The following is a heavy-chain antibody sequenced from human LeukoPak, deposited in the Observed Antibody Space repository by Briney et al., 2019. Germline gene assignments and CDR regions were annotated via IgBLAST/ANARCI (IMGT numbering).Heavy chain of an antibody. V-gene: IGHV3-23*01. CDR3: AKDTALMTVTTYDY. CDR2: ISGSGGST. D-gene: IGHD4-17*01. Sequence: GGSLRLSCAASGCTFSSYAMSWVRQAPGKGLEWVSAISGSGGSTYYADSVKGRFTISRDNSKNMLYLQMNSLRAEDTAVYYCAKDTALMTVTTYDYWGQGTLVTVSS. CDR1: GCTFSSYA. J-gene: IGHJ4*02.